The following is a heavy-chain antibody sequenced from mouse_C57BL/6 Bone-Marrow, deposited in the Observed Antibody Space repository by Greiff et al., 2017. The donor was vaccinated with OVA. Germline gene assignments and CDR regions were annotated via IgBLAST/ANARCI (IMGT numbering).Heavy chain of an antibody. CDR3: ARPRYFDV. Sequence: EVHLVESGGGLVKPGGSLKLSCAASGFTFSSYAMSWVRQPPEKRLEWVATISDGGSYTYYPDNVKGRFTISRDNAKNNLYLQMSHLKSEDTAMYYCARPRYFDVWGTGTTVTVSS. CDR2: ISDGGSYT. CDR1: GFTFSSYA. J-gene: IGHJ1*03. V-gene: IGHV5-4*01.